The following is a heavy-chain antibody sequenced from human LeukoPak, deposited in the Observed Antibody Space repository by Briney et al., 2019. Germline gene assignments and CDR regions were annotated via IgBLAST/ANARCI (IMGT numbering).Heavy chain of an antibody. CDR3: AKRDSSGSYYFDY. D-gene: IGHD3-22*01. V-gene: IGHV1-18*01. Sequence: ASVKVSFKASGYTFNSYCNSWVRQAPGQGLEWMGWISGYNGNTNYAQNFQGRVTLTTDTSTSTAYMELRSLRSDDTAVYYCAKRDSSGSYYFDYWGQGTLVTVSS. J-gene: IGHJ4*02. CDR2: ISGYNGNT. CDR1: GYTFNSYC.